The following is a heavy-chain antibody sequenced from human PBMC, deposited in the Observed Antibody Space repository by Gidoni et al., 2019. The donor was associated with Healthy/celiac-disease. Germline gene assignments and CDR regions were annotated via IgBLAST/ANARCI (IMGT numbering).Heavy chain of an antibody. D-gene: IGHD6-13*01. V-gene: IGHV3-30*18. CDR2: ISYDGSNK. CDR3: AKGGYSSRHPRLRWNYYYGMDV. J-gene: IGHJ6*02. CDR1: GFTFSSYG. Sequence: QVQLVESGGGVVQPGRSLRLSCAASGFTFSSYGLHWVRQAPGKGLEWVAVISYDGSNKYYADSVKGRFTISRDNSKNTLYLQMNSLRAEDTAVYYCAKGGYSSRHPRLRWNYYYGMDVWGQGTTVTVSS.